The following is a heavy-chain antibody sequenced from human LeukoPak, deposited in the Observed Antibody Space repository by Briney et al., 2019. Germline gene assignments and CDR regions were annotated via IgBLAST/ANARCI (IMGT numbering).Heavy chain of an antibody. CDR3: AKDLSFMTTVTTYFDY. J-gene: IGHJ4*02. CDR1: GFTFSSYA. D-gene: IGHD4-17*01. Sequence: PGGSLRLSCAASGFTFSSYAMSWVRQAPGKGLEWVSAISGSGGTTHYADSVKGRFTISRDNSKNTLYLQMNSLRVEDTAVYYCAKDLSFMTTVTTYFDYWGQGTLVTVSS. CDR2: ISGSGGTT. V-gene: IGHV3-23*01.